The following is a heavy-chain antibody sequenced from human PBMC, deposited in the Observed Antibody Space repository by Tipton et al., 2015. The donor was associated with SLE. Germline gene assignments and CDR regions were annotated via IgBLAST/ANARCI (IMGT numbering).Heavy chain of an antibody. CDR1: GGSISSSSYY. V-gene: IGHV4-39*07. CDR2: IYYSGST. D-gene: IGHD6-6*01. J-gene: IGHJ3*02. CDR3: ARELQQLVAFDI. Sequence: TLSLTCPVSGGSISSSSYYWGWIRQPPGKGLERIGSIYYSGSTHYNPSLKSRVTRSVDTAKNQFSLKLSSVTAEDPAVYDCARELQQLVAFDIWGQGTMVAVSS.